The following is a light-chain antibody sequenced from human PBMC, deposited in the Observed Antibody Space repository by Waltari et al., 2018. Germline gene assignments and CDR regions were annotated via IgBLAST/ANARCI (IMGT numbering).Light chain of an antibody. Sequence: MTQSPDTLSMSAGESVTLSCRASRHIGGSLAWYQQKAGQASRLLFYHASTRATGVADRFSAAGSGTDFTLTISSLRSEDSAVYYCQQYNDWPPYTFGQGTKLE. V-gene: IGKV3-15*01. CDR2: HAS. CDR3: QQYNDWPPYT. CDR1: RHIGGS. J-gene: IGKJ2*01.